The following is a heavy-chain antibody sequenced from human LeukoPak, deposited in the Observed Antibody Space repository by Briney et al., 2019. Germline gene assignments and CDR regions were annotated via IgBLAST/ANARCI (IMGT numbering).Heavy chain of an antibody. J-gene: IGHJ6*02. Sequence: GGSLRLSCAASGFTFSSYGMHWVRQAPGKGLEWGAVIWYDGSKKYYADSVKGRFTISRDNSKNTLYLQMNSLRAEDTAVYYCARVDYYGSGSYYNEYYGMDVWGQGTTVTVSS. CDR1: GFTFSSYG. CDR3: ARVDYYGSGSYYNEYYGMDV. D-gene: IGHD3-10*01. CDR2: IWYDGSKK. V-gene: IGHV3-33*01.